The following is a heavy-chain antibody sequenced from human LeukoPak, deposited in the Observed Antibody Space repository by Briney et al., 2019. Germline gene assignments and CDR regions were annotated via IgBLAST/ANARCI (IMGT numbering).Heavy chain of an antibody. J-gene: IGHJ4*02. D-gene: IGHD5-18*01. CDR1: GFTFSSSA. CDR2: ISYDGSNK. CDR3: ARGLQRHVDTTMISRLWDY. Sequence: GGSLRLSCAASGFTFSSSAMNWVRQAPGKGLEWVTVISYDGSNKYYTDSVKGRFTISRDNSKNTLYLQMNSLRAEDRAVYYCARGLQRHVDTTMISRLWDYWGRGTLVTVSS. V-gene: IGHV3-30*04.